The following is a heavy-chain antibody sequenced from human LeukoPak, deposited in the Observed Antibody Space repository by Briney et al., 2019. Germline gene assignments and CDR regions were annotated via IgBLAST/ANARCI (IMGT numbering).Heavy chain of an antibody. Sequence: GGSLRLSCAPSGFTFSTAWMTWVRQAPGKGLEWLGNINQGGSVTNYVDSVKGRLSISRDNAKNTMYLQMSSLRVEDTAVYCCARDHHSGALDYWGQGTLVTVSS. CDR3: ARDHHSGALDY. D-gene: IGHD1-26*01. CDR2: INQGGSVT. J-gene: IGHJ4*02. V-gene: IGHV3-7*01. CDR1: GFTFSTAW.